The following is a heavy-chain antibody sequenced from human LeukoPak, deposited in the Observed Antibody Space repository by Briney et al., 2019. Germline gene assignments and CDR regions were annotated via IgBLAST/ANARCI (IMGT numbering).Heavy chain of an antibody. CDR1: GYTFTGYY. CDR3: ARGPPETDYGDQSPPFDY. Sequence: ASVKVSCKASGYTFTGYYMHWVRQAPGQGLEWMGWINPNSGGTNYAQKFQGRVTMTRDTSISTAYMELSRLRSDDTAVYYCARGPPETDYGDQSPPFDYWGQGTLVTVSS. V-gene: IGHV1-2*02. J-gene: IGHJ4*02. D-gene: IGHD4-17*01. CDR2: INPNSGGT.